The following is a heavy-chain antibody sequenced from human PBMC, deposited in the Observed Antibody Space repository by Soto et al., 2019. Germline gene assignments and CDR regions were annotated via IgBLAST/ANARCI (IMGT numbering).Heavy chain of an antibody. CDR3: ARPNGESIHYYHGMDV. CDR1: GFTFSDYY. V-gene: IGHV3-11*01. J-gene: IGHJ6*02. D-gene: IGHD3-10*01. Sequence: QVQLVESGGGLVKPGGSLRLSCAASGFTFSDYYMAWIRQAPGKGLEYVSYIRRDGDSMYYADSVKGRVTISRDNAKNSLSLQMNSRRAEDTAVYFCARPNGESIHYYHGMDVWGQGTTVTVSS. CDR2: IRRDGDSM.